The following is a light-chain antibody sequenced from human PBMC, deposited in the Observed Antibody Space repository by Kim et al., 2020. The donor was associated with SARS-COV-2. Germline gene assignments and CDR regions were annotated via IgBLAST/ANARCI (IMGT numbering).Light chain of an antibody. CDR1: QYINSW. V-gene: IGKV1-5*03. CDR2: QSS. Sequence: DIQMTQSPSTLSASVGDRVTITCRASQYINSWLAWYQQKPGQAPKLLIYQSSSLETGVPSRFSGSGSGTEFTLTISSLQPDDFATYYCQHYNSYPWTFGQGTKLEI. J-gene: IGKJ1*01. CDR3: QHYNSYPWT.